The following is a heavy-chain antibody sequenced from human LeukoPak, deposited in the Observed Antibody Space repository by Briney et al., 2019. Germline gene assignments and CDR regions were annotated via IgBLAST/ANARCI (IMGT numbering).Heavy chain of an antibody. Sequence: GGSLRLSCAASGFTFSSYGIHWVRQAPGKGLEWVAVIWYDGSNKYYADSVKGRFTISRDNSKNTLYLQMNSLRAEDTAVYYCAREGSYYYDSSGYFDYWGQGTLVTVSS. V-gene: IGHV3-30*19. CDR2: IWYDGSNK. J-gene: IGHJ4*02. D-gene: IGHD3-22*01. CDR1: GFTFSSYG. CDR3: AREGSYYYDSSGYFDY.